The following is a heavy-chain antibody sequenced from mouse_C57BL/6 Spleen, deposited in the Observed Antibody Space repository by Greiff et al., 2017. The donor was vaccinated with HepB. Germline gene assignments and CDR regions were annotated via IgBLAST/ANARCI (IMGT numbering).Heavy chain of an antibody. CDR1: GYTFTSYW. J-gene: IGHJ3*01. V-gene: IGHV1-55*01. Sequence: QVQLQQPGAELVKPGASVKMSCKASGYTFTSYWITWVKQRPGQGLEWIGDIYPGSGSTNYNEKFKSKATLTVDTSSSTAYMQLSSLTAEDAAVYYCASGSRVGSSFAYWGQGTLVTVSA. CDR3: ASGSRVGSSFAY. CDR2: IYPGSGST.